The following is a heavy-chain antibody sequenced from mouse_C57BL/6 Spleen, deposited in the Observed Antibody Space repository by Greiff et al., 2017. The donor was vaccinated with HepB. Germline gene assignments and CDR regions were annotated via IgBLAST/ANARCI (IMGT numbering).Heavy chain of an antibody. CDR1: GFTFSDYG. CDR3: ARPYDGYPWYFDV. Sequence: EVQVVESGGGLVKPGGSLKLSCAASGFTFSDYGMHWVRQAPEKGLEWVAYISSGSSTIYYADTVKGRFTISRDNAKNTLFLQMTSLRSEDTAMYYCARPYDGYPWYFDVWGTGTTVTVSS. J-gene: IGHJ1*03. V-gene: IGHV5-17*01. D-gene: IGHD2-3*01. CDR2: ISSGSSTI.